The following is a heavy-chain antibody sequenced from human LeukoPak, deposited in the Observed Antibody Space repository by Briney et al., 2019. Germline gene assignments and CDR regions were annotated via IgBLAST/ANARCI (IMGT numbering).Heavy chain of an antibody. CDR3: ARGEGSGSYMSYFDY. J-gene: IGHJ4*02. D-gene: IGHD3-10*01. Sequence: SETLSLTCAVCGGSFSGYYWSWIRQPPGKRLEWIGEINHSGSTNYNPSLQSRVTISQDTSKNQFSLKLSSVIAADTAVYYCARGEGSGSYMSYFDYWGQGALVTVSS. CDR1: GGSFSGYY. CDR2: INHSGST. V-gene: IGHV4-34*01.